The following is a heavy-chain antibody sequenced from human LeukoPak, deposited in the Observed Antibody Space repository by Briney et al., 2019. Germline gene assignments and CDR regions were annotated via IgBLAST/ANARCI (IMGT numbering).Heavy chain of an antibody. CDR1: GYTFTGYY. V-gene: IGHV1-69*05. Sequence: ASVKVSCKASGYTFTGYYMHWVRQAPGQGLEWMGGIIPMYGTANYAQKFQGRVTITTDESTSTAYMELSSLRSEDTAVYYCARLRTTDYYYYMDVWGKGTTVTVSS. CDR2: IIPMYGTA. J-gene: IGHJ6*03. D-gene: IGHD4-11*01. CDR3: ARLRTTDYYYYMDV.